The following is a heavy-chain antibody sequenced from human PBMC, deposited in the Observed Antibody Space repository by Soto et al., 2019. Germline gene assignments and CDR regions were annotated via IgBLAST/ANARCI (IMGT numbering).Heavy chain of an antibody. V-gene: IGHV4-34*01. CDR2: INHSGST. CDR1: GGSFSGYY. D-gene: IGHD2-15*01. J-gene: IGHJ3*02. Sequence: SETLSLTCVVSGGSFSGYYWSWIRQPPWKGLEWIGEINHSGSTNYNPSLKSRVTISVDTSKNQFSLKLSSVTAADTAVYYCARGRYCSGGSCYRSDAFDIWGQGTMVTVS. CDR3: ARGRYCSGGSCYRSDAFDI.